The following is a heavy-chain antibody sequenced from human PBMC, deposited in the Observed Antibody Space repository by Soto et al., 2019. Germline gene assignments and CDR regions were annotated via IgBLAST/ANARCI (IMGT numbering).Heavy chain of an antibody. CDR1: GFTVSSYG. V-gene: IGHV3-30*03. Sequence: QVQLVEAGGGVVQPGRSLRLSCAASGFTVSSYGMHWVRQAPGKGLEWVAVISRDGGTKYYADSVKGRFTISRDNSRNKLFLEMNSLRGDDMAVYYCPGEVASGYWGQGTLVTVSS. CDR3: PGEVASGY. CDR2: ISRDGGTK. D-gene: IGHD2-21*01. J-gene: IGHJ4*02.